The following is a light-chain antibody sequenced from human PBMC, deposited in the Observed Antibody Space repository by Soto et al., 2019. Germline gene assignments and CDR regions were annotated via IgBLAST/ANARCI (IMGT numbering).Light chain of an antibody. CDR3: AAWDDSLSGWV. CDR2: RNN. V-gene: IGLV1-47*01. Sequence: QAVVTQPPSASGTPGQRVTISCSGSSSNIGSNYVYWYQQLPGTAPKLLIYRNNQRPSGVPHRFSGSKSGTSASLAIRGLRSEDEADYYCAAWDDSLSGWVLGGGTKLTVL. CDR1: SSNIGSNY. J-gene: IGLJ3*02.